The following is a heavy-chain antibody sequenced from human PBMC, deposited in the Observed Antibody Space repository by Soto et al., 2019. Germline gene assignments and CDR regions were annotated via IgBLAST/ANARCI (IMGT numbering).Heavy chain of an antibody. D-gene: IGHD2-8*02. CDR2: ISSTGNTI. J-gene: IGHJ4*02. V-gene: IGHV3-48*01. CDR1: GFTFSTYS. Sequence: GGSLRLSCAASGFTFSTYSMNWVRQAPGKGLEWVSYISSTGNTIYYPDSVKGRFTISRDTAKKSLYLQMNSLRAEDTAVYYWARSGYFDYWGQGTLVTVSS. CDR3: ARSGYFDY.